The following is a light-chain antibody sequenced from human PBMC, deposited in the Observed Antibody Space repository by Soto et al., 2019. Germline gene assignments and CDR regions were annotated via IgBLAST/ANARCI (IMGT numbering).Light chain of an antibody. V-gene: IGKV3-20*01. J-gene: IGKJ2*01. CDR1: QSVSSSY. CDR3: QQYGSSPYT. CDR2: GAS. Sequence: EIVLTQSPGTLSLSPGERATLSCRASQSVSSSYVACYQQKPGQPPRLLYYGASSRATGITDRFSGSGSGTEFTLTISRLEPEDFEVYYCQQYGSSPYTFGQGTKLEIK.